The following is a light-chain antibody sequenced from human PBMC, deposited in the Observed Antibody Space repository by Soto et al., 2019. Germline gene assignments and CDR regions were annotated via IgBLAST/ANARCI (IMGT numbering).Light chain of an antibody. CDR3: QKDINVPT. CDR1: RGISNY. V-gene: IGKV1-27*01. J-gene: IGKJ4*01. CDR2: AAS. Sequence: DIQMTQSPSSLSASVGEWVTITCRARRGISNYLAWYQQIPGKVPKLLISAASTLQSGVPSRFSGSGSGTDFTLTIISLQPEDVATYYCQKDINVPTFGGGTKVEIK.